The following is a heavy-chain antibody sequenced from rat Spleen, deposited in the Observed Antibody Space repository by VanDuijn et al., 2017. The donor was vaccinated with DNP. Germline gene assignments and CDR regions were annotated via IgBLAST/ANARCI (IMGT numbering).Heavy chain of an antibody. D-gene: IGHD1-4*01. J-gene: IGHJ2*01. Sequence: EVQLVESGGGLVQPGRSLKLSCAASGYTYSNYVMAWVRQAPTKGLEWVASISTGGGNTYYRDSVKGRFTISRDNAKNTLYLQMDSLRTEDTATYYCSKGSDYPGITFDYWGQGVMVTVSS. CDR2: ISTGGGNT. V-gene: IGHV5S13*01. CDR1: GYTYSNYV. CDR3: SKGSDYPGITFDY.